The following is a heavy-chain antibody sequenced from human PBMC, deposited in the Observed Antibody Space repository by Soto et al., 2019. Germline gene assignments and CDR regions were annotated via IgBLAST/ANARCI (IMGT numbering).Heavy chain of an antibody. V-gene: IGHV2-5*02. CDR1: GFSLTTSGVG. CDR3: AHRPLGSSWFDY. J-gene: IGHJ4*02. CDR2: IYWDDDK. D-gene: IGHD6-13*01. Sequence: QITLKESGPTLVKPTQTLTLSCTFSGFSLTTSGVGVGWVRQPPGKALEWLTLIYWDDDKRYSPSLKSRLTITKDTSKNQVVLTMTNMDPVDTATYYCAHRPLGSSWFDYWGQGTLVTVSS.